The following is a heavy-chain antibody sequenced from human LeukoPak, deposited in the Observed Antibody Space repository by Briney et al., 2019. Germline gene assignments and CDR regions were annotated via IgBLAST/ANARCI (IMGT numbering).Heavy chain of an antibody. V-gene: IGHV3-11*01. CDR2: ISSSGSTI. D-gene: IGHD1-26*01. Sequence: GGSLRLSCAASGFTFSDYYMSWIRQAPGKGLEWVSYISSSGSTIYYADSVKGRFTISRDNAKNSLYLQMNSLRAEDTALYYCARVRYSGSYAGLDYWGLGTLVTVSS. J-gene: IGHJ4*02. CDR3: ARVRYSGSYAGLDY. CDR1: GFTFSDYY.